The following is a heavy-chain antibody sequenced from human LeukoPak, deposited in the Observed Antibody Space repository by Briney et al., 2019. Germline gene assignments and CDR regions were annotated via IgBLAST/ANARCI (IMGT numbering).Heavy chain of an antibody. Sequence: GGSLRLSCAASGFTFSSYAMHWVRQAPGKGLEWVSYISSSSSTIYYADSVKGRFTISRDNAKNSLYLQMNSLRAEDTAVYYCAASSGYYTLGAFDIWGQGTMVTVSS. CDR3: AASSGYYTLGAFDI. D-gene: IGHD3-22*01. V-gene: IGHV3-48*01. CDR2: ISSSSSTI. J-gene: IGHJ3*02. CDR1: GFTFSSYA.